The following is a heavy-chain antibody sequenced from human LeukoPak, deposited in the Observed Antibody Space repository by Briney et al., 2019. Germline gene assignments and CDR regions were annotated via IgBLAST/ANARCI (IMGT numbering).Heavy chain of an antibody. V-gene: IGHV1-8*01. CDR1: GFTFTSHD. Sequence: EASVKVSCKASGFTFTSHDYNWVRQATGQGLEWMGWMNPNSGNTGYAQKFQGGVTMTEDTSTDTAYMELSSLRSEDTAVYYCATVLGQWLVRTFDYWGQGTLVTVSS. CDR3: ATVLGQWLVRTFDY. D-gene: IGHD6-19*01. J-gene: IGHJ4*02. CDR2: MNPNSGNT.